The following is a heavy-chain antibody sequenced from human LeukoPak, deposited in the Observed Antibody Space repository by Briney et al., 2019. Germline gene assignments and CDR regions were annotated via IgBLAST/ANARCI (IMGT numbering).Heavy chain of an antibody. J-gene: IGHJ4*02. Sequence: GGSLRLSCAASGFTFSSYSMNWVRQAPGKGLGWVSSISSGSEYIYYADSVKGRFTISRDNAKISLFLQMNSLRAEDSAVYYCAREFYGDYYFDHWGQGTLVTVSS. CDR3: AREFYGDYYFDH. CDR1: GFTFSSYS. V-gene: IGHV3-21*01. CDR2: ISSGSEYI. D-gene: IGHD4-17*01.